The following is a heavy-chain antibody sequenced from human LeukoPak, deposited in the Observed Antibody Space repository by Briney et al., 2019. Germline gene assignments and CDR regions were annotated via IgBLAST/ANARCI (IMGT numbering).Heavy chain of an antibody. D-gene: IGHD6-6*01. J-gene: IGHJ4*02. CDR3: ASRLYSSSREYYFDY. V-gene: IGHV4-34*01. CDR1: GGSFSGYY. CDR2: INHSGST. Sequence: TSETLSLTCAVYGGSFSGYYWSWIRQPPGKGLEWIGEINHSGSTNYNPSLKSRVTISVDTSKNQFSLKLSSVTAADTAVYYCASRLYSSSREYYFDYWGQGTLVTVSS.